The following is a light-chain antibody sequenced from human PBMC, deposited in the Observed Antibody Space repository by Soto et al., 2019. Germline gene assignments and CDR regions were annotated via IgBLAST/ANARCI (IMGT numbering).Light chain of an antibody. V-gene: IGLV2-8*01. J-gene: IGLJ3*02. CDR2: EVT. CDR3: SSYAGSNVWV. Sequence: QSALTQPPSASGSPGQSVTISCTGSNTDIGSYNYVSWYQQHPGKAPQVIIYEVTKRPSGVPARLSGSRSGNTASLTVSGLQAEDEADYYCSSYAGSNVWVFGGGTKLTVL. CDR1: NTDIGSYNY.